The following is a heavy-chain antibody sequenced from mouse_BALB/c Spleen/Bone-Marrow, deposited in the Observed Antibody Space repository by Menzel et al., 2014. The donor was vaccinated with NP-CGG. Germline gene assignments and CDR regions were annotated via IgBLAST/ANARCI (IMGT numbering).Heavy chain of an antibody. D-gene: IGHD2-4*01. V-gene: IGHV5-6*02. CDR2: INSGGRYA. CDR3: ARRSDYDYFDY. CDR1: GFTFSNYG. J-gene: IGHJ2*01. Sequence: EVNLVESGRDLVKPGGSLKLSCAASGFTFSNYGMSWVRQTLDKRLEWVATINSGGRYAFYPDSVKGRFTISRDNAKNTLYLQMSSLKSEDTAMYYCARRSDYDYFDYWGQGTTLTVSS.